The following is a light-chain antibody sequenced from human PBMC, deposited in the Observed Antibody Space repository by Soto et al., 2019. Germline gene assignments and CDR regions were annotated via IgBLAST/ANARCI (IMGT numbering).Light chain of an antibody. J-gene: IGLJ3*02. Sequence: QLVLTQPPSASASLGASVTLSCTLSSGYSYYKVDWYQQRPGKGPRFVMRVGTGGIVGSKGDGIPDRFSVLGSGLNRYLTIKNIQEEDESDYYCGTDHDSGSDFVWVFGGGTKLTAL. CDR3: GTDHDSGSDFVWV. CDR1: SGYSYYK. V-gene: IGLV9-49*01. CDR2: VGTGGIVG.